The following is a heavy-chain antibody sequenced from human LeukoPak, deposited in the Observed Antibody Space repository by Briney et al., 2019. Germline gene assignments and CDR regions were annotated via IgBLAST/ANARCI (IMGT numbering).Heavy chain of an antibody. V-gene: IGHV4-59*01. J-gene: IGHJ6*02. CDR3: ARDFRITMVRGVQYYYGMDV. Sequence: SETLSLTCTVSGGSISSYYWRWIRQPPGKGLEWIGYIYYSGSTNYNPSLKSRVTISVDTSKNQFSLKLSSVTAADTAVYYCARDFRITMVRGVQYYYGMDVWGQGTTVTVSS. CDR2: IYYSGST. D-gene: IGHD3-10*01. CDR1: GGSISSYY.